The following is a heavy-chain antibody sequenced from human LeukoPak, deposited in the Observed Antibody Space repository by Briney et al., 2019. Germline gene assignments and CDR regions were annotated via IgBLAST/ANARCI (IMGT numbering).Heavy chain of an antibody. CDR3: TRAPSWLGGSRSPQWWYFDY. Sequence: ASVKVSCKASGYTFTSYYIHWVRQAPGQGLEWMGIINPSGGSTRYSQKFQGRVTMARDTSTSTVYMELSSLRSEDTAVYYCTRAPSWLGGSRSPQWWYFDYWGQGTLVTVSS. CDR1: GYTFTSYY. D-gene: IGHD3-10*01. V-gene: IGHV1-46*01. CDR2: INPSGGST. J-gene: IGHJ4*02.